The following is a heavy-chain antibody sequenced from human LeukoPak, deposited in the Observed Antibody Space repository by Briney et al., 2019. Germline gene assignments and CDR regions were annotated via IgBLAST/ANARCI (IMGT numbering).Heavy chain of an antibody. V-gene: IGHV5-51*01. CDR1: GYSFTNNW. D-gene: IGHD1-26*01. J-gene: IGHJ4*02. CDR2: IYPADSDT. CDR3: ARRSGSSIDY. Sequence: GESLKISCKGSGYSFTNNWIGWVRQMPGKGLEWMGIIYPADSDTRYSPSFQGQVTISADKSITTAYLQWSSLKASDTAMYYCARRSGSSIDYWGQGTLVTVSS.